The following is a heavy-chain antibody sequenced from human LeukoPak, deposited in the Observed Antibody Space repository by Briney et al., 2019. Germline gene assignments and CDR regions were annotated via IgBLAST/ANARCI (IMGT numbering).Heavy chain of an antibody. CDR3: ASRSSYGDYVHWHLDL. CDR2: SYPGDSDT. V-gene: IGHV5-51*01. D-gene: IGHD4-17*01. CDR1: GXSFTSYW. J-gene: IGHJ2*01. Sequence: GESLKISCKGSGXSFTSYWIGWVRQMPGKGVEWMGISYPGDSDTRYSPSFQGQVTISADKCISTAYLQWSSLKASDTAMYYCASRSSYGDYVHWHLDLWGRGTLVTVS.